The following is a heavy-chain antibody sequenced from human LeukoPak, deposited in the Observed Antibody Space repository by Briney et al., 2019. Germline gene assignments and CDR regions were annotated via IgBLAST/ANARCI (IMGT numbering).Heavy chain of an antibody. CDR3: ARSPMVRGVINWFDL. V-gene: IGHV5-51*01. CDR1: GYSFTSYW. D-gene: IGHD3-10*01. Sequence: GESLQISCKGSGYSFTSYWIGWVRQLPGKGLEWMGIIYPGDSDTRYSPSFQGQVTISADKSISTAYLQWSSLKASDTAMYYCARSPMVRGVINWFDLWGQGTLVTVSS. CDR2: IYPGDSDT. J-gene: IGHJ5*02.